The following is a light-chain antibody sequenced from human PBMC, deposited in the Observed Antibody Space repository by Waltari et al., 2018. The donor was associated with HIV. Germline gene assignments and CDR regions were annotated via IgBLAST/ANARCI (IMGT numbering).Light chain of an antibody. J-gene: IGLJ3*02. CDR1: SYNIGRNT. V-gene: IGLV1-44*01. CDR2: SNN. Sequence: QSVLTQPPSESGTPGQRVTISCSGSSYNIGRNTVNWYQQLPGTAPKLLIYSNNHRPSGFPDRCSGSKPGTSASLAISGLQSEDEADYYCAAWDDSLNGWVFGGGTKLTVL. CDR3: AAWDDSLNGWV.